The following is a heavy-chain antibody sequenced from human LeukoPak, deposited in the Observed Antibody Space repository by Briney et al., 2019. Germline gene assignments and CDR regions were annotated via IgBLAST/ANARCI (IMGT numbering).Heavy chain of an antibody. CDR2: MSSSGSTI. Sequence: PGGSLRLSCAASGFTFSSYEMNWVRQAPGKGLEWVSYMSSSGSTIYYADSVKGRFTISRDNAKNSLYLQMNSLRAEDTAVYYCAGKSGFWSGYYGYWGQGTLVTVSS. D-gene: IGHD3-3*01. V-gene: IGHV3-48*03. J-gene: IGHJ4*02. CDR1: GFTFSSYE. CDR3: AGKSGFWSGYYGY.